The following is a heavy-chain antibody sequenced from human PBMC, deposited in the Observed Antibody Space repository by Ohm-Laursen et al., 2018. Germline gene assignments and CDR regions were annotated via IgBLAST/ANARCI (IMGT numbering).Heavy chain of an antibody. CDR1: ELTFSNTW. CDR2: IKSKTDGGTT. J-gene: IGHJ4*02. Sequence: SLRLSCAASELTFSNTWMNWVRQAPGKGLEWVGRIKSKTDGGTTDYAAPVKGRFTISRDDSKNTLYLQTNSLKPEDTAVYYCTTSHKRPPPYWGQGTLVTVSS. CDR3: TTSHKRPPPY. V-gene: IGHV3-15*01.